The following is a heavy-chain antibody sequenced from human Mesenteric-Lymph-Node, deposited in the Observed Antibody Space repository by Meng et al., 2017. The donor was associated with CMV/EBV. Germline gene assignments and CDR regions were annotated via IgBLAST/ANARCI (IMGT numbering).Heavy chain of an antibody. V-gene: IGHV4-4*07. D-gene: IGHD3-10*01. CDR1: GGSISSYY. CDR3: ARVPRITMVRGVSIWFDP. J-gene: IGHJ5*02. Sequence: GSLRLSCTVSGGSISSYYWSWIRQPAGKGLEWIGRIYTSGSTNYNPSLKSRVTMSVDTSKNQFSLKLSSVTAADTAVYYCARVPRITMVRGVSIWFDPWGQGTLVTVSS. CDR2: IYTSGST.